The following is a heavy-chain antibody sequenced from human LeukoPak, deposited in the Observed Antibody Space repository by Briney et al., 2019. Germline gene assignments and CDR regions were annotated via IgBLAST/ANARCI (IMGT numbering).Heavy chain of an antibody. J-gene: IGHJ4*02. CDR3: AKDIVASRGLGVFDY. CDR1: GFTFSSYA. D-gene: IGHD5-12*01. CDR2: ISGSGGST. V-gene: IGHV3-23*01. Sequence: PGGSLRLSCTASGFTFSSYAMSWVRQAPGKGLEWVSAISGSGGSTYYADSVKGRFTISRDNSKNTPYLQMNSLRAEDTAVYYCAKDIVASRGLGVFDYWGQGTLVTVSS.